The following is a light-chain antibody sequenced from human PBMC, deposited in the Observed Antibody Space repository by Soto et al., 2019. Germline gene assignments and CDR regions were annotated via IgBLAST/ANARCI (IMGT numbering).Light chain of an antibody. CDR3: QQYNSYST. CDR2: DAS. V-gene: IGKV1-5*01. Sequence: DIQMTQSPSTLSASVGDRVTITCRASQSISSWLAWYQQKLGKAPKLLIYDASSLESGVPSRFSGSGSGTEFTLTISSLQPHDFATYYCQQYNSYSTFGQGTKVQIK. J-gene: IGKJ1*01. CDR1: QSISSW.